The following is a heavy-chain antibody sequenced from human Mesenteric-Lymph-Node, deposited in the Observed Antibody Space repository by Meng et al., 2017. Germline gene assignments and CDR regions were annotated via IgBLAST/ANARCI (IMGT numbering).Heavy chain of an antibody. J-gene: IGHJ4*02. CDR3: AHVFAGWPYFDD. V-gene: IGHV2-5*01. CDR2: IYWNNEK. D-gene: IGHD3-3*01. CDR1: GFSLSTSGVG. Sequence: SGPTLVKPTQTLTLTCTFSGFSLSTSGVGVAWIRQPPGKALEWLALIYWNNEKAYSPSLKSRLTITKDTSKNQVVLTMTNLDPVDTATYFCAHVFAGWPYFDDWGRGTLVTVSS.